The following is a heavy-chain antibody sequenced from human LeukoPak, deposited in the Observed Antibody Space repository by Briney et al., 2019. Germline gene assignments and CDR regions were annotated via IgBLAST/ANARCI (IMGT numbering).Heavy chain of an antibody. J-gene: IGHJ4*02. D-gene: IGHD4-23*01. V-gene: IGHV5-51*01. Sequence: GESLKISCKGSGYSFRTYWIVWVRQMPGKGLEWMGVIYPDDSETRYSPSFQGQVILSADKSISTAYLQWSSLKASDTAMYYCARSLTGGNSFHYFDYWGQGILVTVSS. CDR3: ARSLTGGNSFHYFDY. CDR1: GYSFRTYW. CDR2: IYPDDSET.